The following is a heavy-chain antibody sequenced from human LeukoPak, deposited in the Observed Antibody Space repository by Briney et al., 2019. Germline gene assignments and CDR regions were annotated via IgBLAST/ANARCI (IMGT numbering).Heavy chain of an antibody. Sequence: SETLSLTCTVSGGSISSSSYYWGWIRQHPGKGLEWIGYIYYSGSTYYNPSLKSRVTISVDTSKNQFSLKLSSVTAADTAVYYCARREDSGSPVVFDYWGQGTLVTVSS. CDR1: GGSISSSSYY. D-gene: IGHD1-26*01. V-gene: IGHV4-39*01. CDR2: IYYSGST. J-gene: IGHJ4*02. CDR3: ARREDSGSPVVFDY.